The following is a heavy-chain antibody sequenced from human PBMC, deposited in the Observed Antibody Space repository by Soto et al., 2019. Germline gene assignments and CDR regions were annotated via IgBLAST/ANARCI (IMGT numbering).Heavy chain of an antibody. J-gene: IGHJ6*02. CDR3: ASFLERRSYYYYGMDV. Sequence: VQLVESGGGLVKPGGSLRLSCAASGFTFSSYSMNWVRQAPGKGLEWVSSISSSSSYIYYADSVKGRFTISRDNAKNSLYLQMNNLRAEDTAVYYCASFLERRSYYYYGMDVWGQGTTVTVSS. CDR2: ISSSSSYI. V-gene: IGHV3-21*01. D-gene: IGHD1-1*01. CDR1: GFTFSSYS.